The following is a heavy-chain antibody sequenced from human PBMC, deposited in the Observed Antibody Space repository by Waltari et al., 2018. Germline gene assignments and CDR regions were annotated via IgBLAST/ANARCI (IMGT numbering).Heavy chain of an antibody. D-gene: IGHD2-15*01. CDR2: LSHDENTK. Sequence: QVQLVESGGGVVQTGRSLRLSCAASAFLISPSVIHWVRQGPGKGLEWVAVLSHDENTKFYADSVKGRFTISRDNSKNTIYIQMNSLRPEDTAVYFCAREGYSSGLAGGFDIWGQGTMVTVSS. CDR1: AFLISPSV. V-gene: IGHV3-30*03. J-gene: IGHJ3*02. CDR3: AREGYSSGLAGGFDI.